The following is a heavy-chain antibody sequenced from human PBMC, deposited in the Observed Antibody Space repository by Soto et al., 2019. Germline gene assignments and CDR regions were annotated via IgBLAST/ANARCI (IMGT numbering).Heavy chain of an antibody. V-gene: IGHV1-69*01. CDR3: AKGGYSGYDVQGYYYYYGMDV. J-gene: IGHJ6*02. D-gene: IGHD5-12*01. CDR1: GGTCSSYA. CDR2: IIPIFGTA. Sequence: QVQLVQSGAEVKKPGSSVKVSCKASGGTCSSYAISWVRQAPGQGLEWMGGIIPIFGTANDAPKFQGRVTITADESTSTAYMELSSLSSEDTAVYYCAKGGYSGYDVQGYYYYYGMDVWGQGTTVTVSS.